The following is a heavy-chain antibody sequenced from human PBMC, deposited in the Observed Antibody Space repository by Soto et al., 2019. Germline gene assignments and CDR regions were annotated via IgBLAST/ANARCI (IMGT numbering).Heavy chain of an antibody. D-gene: IGHD3-22*01. Sequence: ESGPTLVNPTQTLTLTCTFSGFSLSTSGVGVGWIRQPPGKALEWLSLIFWDDDKRYSPSLKSKITVTKDTSKNEVGLTMTSMDPVDTATYYCAHFTNDYDSTGYYLYYFEYWGQGTPVTV. V-gene: IGHV2-5*02. J-gene: IGHJ4*02. CDR1: GFSLSTSGVG. CDR3: AHFTNDYDSTGYYLYYFEY. CDR2: IFWDDDK.